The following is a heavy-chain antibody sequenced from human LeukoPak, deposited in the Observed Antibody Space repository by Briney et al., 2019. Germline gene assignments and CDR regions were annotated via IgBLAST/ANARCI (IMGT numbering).Heavy chain of an antibody. CDR1: GFTFSTYE. V-gene: IGHV3-48*03. CDR3: ARGGWNFFLNF. J-gene: IGHJ4*02. Sequence: GGSLRLSCAASGFTFSTYEVNWVRQAPGKGLEWVSYISSSGTPIYYTDSVKGRLTISRDNAKNSLYLQMNSLRAEDTAVYYCARGGWNFFLNFWGQGTLATVSS. D-gene: IGHD1-7*01. CDR2: ISSSGTPI.